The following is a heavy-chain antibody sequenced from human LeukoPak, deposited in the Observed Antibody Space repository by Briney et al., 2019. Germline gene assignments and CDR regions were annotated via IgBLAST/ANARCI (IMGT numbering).Heavy chain of an antibody. Sequence: SETLSLTCAVYGGSFSGYYWSWIRQPPGKGLEWIGEINHSGSTNYNPSLKSRVTISVDTSKNQFSLKLSSVTAADTAVYYCARTRYSYGYYFDYWGQGTLVTVSS. CDR3: ARTRYSYGYYFDY. J-gene: IGHJ4*02. V-gene: IGHV4-34*01. CDR2: INHSGST. D-gene: IGHD5-18*01. CDR1: GGSFSGYY.